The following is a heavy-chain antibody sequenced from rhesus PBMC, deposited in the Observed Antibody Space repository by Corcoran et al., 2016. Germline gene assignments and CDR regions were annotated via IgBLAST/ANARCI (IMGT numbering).Heavy chain of an antibody. CDR1: AGSIRSNS. J-gene: IGHJ3*01. Sequence: QLQLQESGPGLVKPSETLSLTCAVSAGSIRSNSSSCTRHPPGKGLEWIGRMSGSGGSTDYNPSLKSRVTISTDTSKNQFSLKLSSVTAADTAVYYCARHCSSTYCSDAFDFWGQGLRVTVSS. D-gene: IGHD2-15*01. CDR3: ARHCSSTYCSDAFDF. CDR2: MSGSGGST. V-gene: IGHV4-173*01.